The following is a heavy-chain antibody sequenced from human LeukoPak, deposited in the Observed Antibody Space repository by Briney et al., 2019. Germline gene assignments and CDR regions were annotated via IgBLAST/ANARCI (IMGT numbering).Heavy chain of an antibody. D-gene: IGHD4-23*01. CDR3: ARPPYGGVDY. CDR2: IYTGGGST. V-gene: IGHV3-23*03. CDR1: GFTFSSYG. J-gene: IGHJ4*02. Sequence: GGSLRLSCAASGFTFSSYGMSWVRQAPGKGLEWVSIIYTGGGSTSYADSVKGRFTISRDNSKNTLYLQMNSLRAEDTAVYYCARPPYGGVDYWGQGTLVTPSA.